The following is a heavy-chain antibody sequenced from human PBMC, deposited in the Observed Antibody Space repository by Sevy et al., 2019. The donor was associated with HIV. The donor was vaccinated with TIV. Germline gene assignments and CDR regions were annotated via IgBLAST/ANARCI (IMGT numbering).Heavy chain of an antibody. CDR1: GFTFSSYA. J-gene: IGHJ5*02. CDR2: ISYDGSNK. V-gene: IGHV3-30-3*01. D-gene: IGHD1-7*01. CDR3: AREKVAGTTVIWFDP. Sequence: GGCLRLSCAASGFTFSSYAMHWVRQAPGKGLEWVAVISYDGSNKYYADSVKGRFTISRDNSKNTLYLQMNSLRAEDTAVYYCAREKVAGTTVIWFDPWGQGTLVTVSS.